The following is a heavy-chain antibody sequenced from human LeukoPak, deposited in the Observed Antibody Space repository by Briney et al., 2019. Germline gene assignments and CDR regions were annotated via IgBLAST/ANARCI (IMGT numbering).Heavy chain of an antibody. CDR3: TRSLKVPGRYCSGGSCYSGRDY. J-gene: IGHJ4*02. D-gene: IGHD2-15*01. CDR1: GFTFGDYA. CDR2: IRSKAYGGTT. V-gene: IGHV3-49*03. Sequence: GRSLRLSSTASGFTFGDYAMSWFRQAPGKGLEWVGFIRSKAYGGTTEYAASVKGRFTISRDDSKSIAYLQMNSLKTEDTAVYYCTRSLKVPGRYCSGGSCYSGRDYWGQGTLVTVSS.